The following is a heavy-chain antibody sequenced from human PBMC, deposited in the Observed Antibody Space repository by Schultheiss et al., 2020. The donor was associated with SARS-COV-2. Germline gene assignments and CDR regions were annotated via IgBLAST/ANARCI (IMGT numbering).Heavy chain of an antibody. J-gene: IGHJ5*02. Sequence: ASVKVSCKASGYTFTGYYMHWVRQAPGQGLEWMGWINPNSGGTNYAQKFQGWVTMTRDTSISTAYMELSRLRSDDTAVYYCARVPDTAMEHWFDPWGQGTLVTVSS. CDR1: GYTFTGYY. CDR2: INPNSGGT. V-gene: IGHV1-2*04. CDR3: ARVPDTAMEHWFDP. D-gene: IGHD5-18*01.